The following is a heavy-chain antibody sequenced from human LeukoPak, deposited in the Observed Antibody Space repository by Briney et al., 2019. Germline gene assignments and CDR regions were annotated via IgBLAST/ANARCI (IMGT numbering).Heavy chain of an antibody. CDR2: ISWNSGRI. CDR1: GFTFDDYA. CDR3: AKDTGYSSGWPDY. Sequence: GGSLRLSCAASGFTFDDYAMHWVRQPPGKGLEWVSGISWNSGRIGYADSVKGRFTISRDNAKNSLYLQMNSLRAVDTALYYCAKDTGYSSGWPDYWGQGTLVTVSA. V-gene: IGHV3-9*01. D-gene: IGHD6-19*01. J-gene: IGHJ4*02.